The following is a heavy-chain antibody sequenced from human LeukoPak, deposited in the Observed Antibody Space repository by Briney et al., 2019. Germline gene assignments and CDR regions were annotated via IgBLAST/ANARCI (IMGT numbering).Heavy chain of an antibody. D-gene: IGHD1-7*01. CDR1: GFTFSSYE. J-gene: IGHJ6*03. V-gene: IGHV3-48*03. CDR3: AKRRGLELLYYYYMDV. Sequence: GSLRLSCAASGFTFSSYEMNWVRQAPGKGLEWVSYISSSGSTIYYADSVKGRFTIPRDNAKNSLYLQMNSLRAEDTAVYYCAKRRGLELLYYYYMDVWGRGTTVTVSS. CDR2: ISSSGSTI.